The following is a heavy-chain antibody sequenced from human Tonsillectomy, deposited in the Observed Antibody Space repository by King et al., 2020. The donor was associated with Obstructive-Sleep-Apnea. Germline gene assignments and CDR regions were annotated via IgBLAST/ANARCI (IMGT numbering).Heavy chain of an antibody. Sequence: TLKESGPTLVKPTQTLTLTCTFSGFSLSTSGVGVGWIRQPPGTALEWLALIYWNDDKRYSPSLKSRLTITKDTSKNQVVLTMTNMDPVDTATYYCAHRGGPYSNGWYRDDYWGQGTLVTVSS. CDR3: AHRGGPYSNGWYRDDY. V-gene: IGHV2-5*01. D-gene: IGHD6-19*01. CDR2: IYWNDDK. J-gene: IGHJ4*02. CDR1: GFSLSTSGVG.